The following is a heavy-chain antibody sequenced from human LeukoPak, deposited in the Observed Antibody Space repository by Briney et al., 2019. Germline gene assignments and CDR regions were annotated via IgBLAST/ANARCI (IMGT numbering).Heavy chain of an antibody. D-gene: IGHD3-3*01. CDR1: GYTFTGHY. CDR3: ARDPTIFGVLYYFDY. J-gene: IGHJ4*02. CDR2: IKSNSGGP. Sequence: ASVKVSCKASGYTFTGHYMHWVRQAPGQGLEWMGWIKSNSGGPNYAQKFQGRVTMTRDTSISTAYMELSRLRSDDTAVYYCARDPTIFGVLYYFDYWGQGTLVTVSS. V-gene: IGHV1-2*02.